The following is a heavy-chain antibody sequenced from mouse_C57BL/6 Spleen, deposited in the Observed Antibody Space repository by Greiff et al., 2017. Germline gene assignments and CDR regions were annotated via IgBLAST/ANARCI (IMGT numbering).Heavy chain of an antibody. Sequence: EVMLVESGGGLVQPGVSLKLSCAASGFTFSDYGVAWVRQAPRKGPEWVAFISNLAYISYCGDTVTGRFTISRENAKNTLYLEMSSLRSEDTAMYYCARRRVTTFAMDYWGQGTSVTVSS. V-gene: IGHV5-15*01. CDR1: GFTFSDYG. D-gene: IGHD2-2*01. CDR3: ARRRVTTFAMDY. CDR2: ISNLAYIS. J-gene: IGHJ4*01.